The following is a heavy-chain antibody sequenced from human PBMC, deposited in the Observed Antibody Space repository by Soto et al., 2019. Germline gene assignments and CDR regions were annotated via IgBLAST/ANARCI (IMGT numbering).Heavy chain of an antibody. CDR1: GFTFSNYG. J-gene: IGHJ4*02. CDR2: ISGSGGST. D-gene: IGHD3-3*01. CDR3: AKVPKYDVSPFDY. Sequence: HPGGSLRLSCGASGFTFSNYGMSWVRQAPGKGLEWVSAISGSGGSTYYADSVNGRFTISRDNSKNTLYLQMNSLGAEDTAVYYCAKVPKYDVSPFDYWGQGTLVTVSS. V-gene: IGHV3-23*01.